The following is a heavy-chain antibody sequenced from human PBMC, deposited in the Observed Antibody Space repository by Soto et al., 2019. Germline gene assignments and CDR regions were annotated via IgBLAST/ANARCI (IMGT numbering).Heavy chain of an antibody. CDR1: GFTFSSYG. Sequence: GGSLRLSCAASGFTFSSYGMHWVRQAPGKGLEWVAVISYDGSNKYYADSVKGRFTISRDNSKNTLYLQMNSLRAEDTAVYYCAKDNLGYCSSTSCSALGPWGQGTLVTVSS. V-gene: IGHV3-30*18. D-gene: IGHD2-2*01. J-gene: IGHJ5*02. CDR2: ISYDGSNK. CDR3: AKDNLGYCSSTSCSALGP.